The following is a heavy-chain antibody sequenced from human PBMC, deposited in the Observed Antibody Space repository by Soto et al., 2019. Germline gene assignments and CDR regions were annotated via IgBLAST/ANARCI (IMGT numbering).Heavy chain of an antibody. CDR2: LSGGGGST. CDR1: GFTFNNYG. D-gene: IGHD2-8*01. J-gene: IGHJ4*01. V-gene: IGHV3-23*01. Sequence: GGSLRLACAASGFTFNNYGMSWVRQAPGKGLEWVSSLSGGGGSTYYADSVKGRFTISRDNSKDTLYLQMNNLRAEDTAIVYCAKYARGHLPTGFASSGHGTLVTVSS. CDR3: AKYARGHLPTGFAS.